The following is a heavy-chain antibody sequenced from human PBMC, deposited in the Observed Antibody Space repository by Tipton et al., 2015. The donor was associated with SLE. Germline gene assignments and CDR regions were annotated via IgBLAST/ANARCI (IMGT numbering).Heavy chain of an antibody. V-gene: IGHV4-39*07. Sequence: TLSLTCTVSGGSISSHYWSWIRQPPGKGLEWIGSIYYSGSTYYNPSLKSRVTISVDTSKNQFSLKLSSVTAADTAVYYCARGRRGMDVWGQGTTVTVSS. CDR3: ARGRRGMDV. J-gene: IGHJ6*02. CDR1: GGSISSHY. CDR2: IYYSGST.